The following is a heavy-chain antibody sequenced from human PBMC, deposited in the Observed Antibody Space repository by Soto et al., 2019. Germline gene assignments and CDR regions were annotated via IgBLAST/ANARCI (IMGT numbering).Heavy chain of an antibody. J-gene: IGHJ4*02. CDR2: ISAYNGNT. D-gene: IGHD6-13*01. V-gene: IGHV1-18*01. Sequence: ASVKVSCKASGYTFTSYGISWVRQAPGQGLEWMGWISAYNGNTKYTQKFQGRVTMTTDTSTSTAYMELRSLRSDDTAVYYCARDLFGIAAAGGDYWGQGTLVTVSS. CDR3: ARDLFGIAAAGGDY. CDR1: GYTFTSYG.